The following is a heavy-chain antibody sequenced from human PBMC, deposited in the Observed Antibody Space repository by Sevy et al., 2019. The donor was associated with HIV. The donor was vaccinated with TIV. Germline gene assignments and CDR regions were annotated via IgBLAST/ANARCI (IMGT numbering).Heavy chain of an antibody. CDR1: GFTFSSYA. CDR2: ISGSGGST. D-gene: IGHD3-10*01. J-gene: IGHJ4*02. Sequence: GGSLRLSCAASGFTFSSYAMSWVRQAPGKGLEWVSPISGSGGSTYYADSVKGRFTISRDNSKNTLYLQMNSLRAEDTAVYYCAKVPRITMVRGDYFDYWGQGTLVTVSS. V-gene: IGHV3-23*01. CDR3: AKVPRITMVRGDYFDY.